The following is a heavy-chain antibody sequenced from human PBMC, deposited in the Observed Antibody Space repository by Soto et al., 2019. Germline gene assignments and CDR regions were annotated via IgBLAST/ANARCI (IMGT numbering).Heavy chain of an antibody. Sequence: QPGGSLRLSCAASGFVFSSDWMSWVRQAPGKGLEWVANIKHDVSEKYYVDSVKGRFTITRDNAKHSLYLQMNSLRSEDTAVYFCARVADNNGWIFDCWGQGTLVTVSS. CDR3: ARVADNNGWIFDC. CDR1: GFVFSSDW. J-gene: IGHJ4*01. D-gene: IGHD6-19*01. V-gene: IGHV3-7*01. CDR2: IKHDVSEK.